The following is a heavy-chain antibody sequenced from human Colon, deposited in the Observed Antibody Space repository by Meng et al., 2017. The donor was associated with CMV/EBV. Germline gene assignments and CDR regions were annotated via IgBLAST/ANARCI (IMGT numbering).Heavy chain of an antibody. CDR3: ARPSPTGPYYFDY. Sequence: GESLKISCAAAGFTLSNAWVTWVRQAPGKGLEWMGIIYPGDSDTRYSPSFQGQVTISADKSISTAYLQWSSLKASDTAMYYCARPSPTGPYYFDYWGQGTLVTVSS. CDR1: GFTLSNAW. V-gene: IGHV5-51*01. D-gene: IGHD1-1*01. CDR2: IYPGDSDT. J-gene: IGHJ4*02.